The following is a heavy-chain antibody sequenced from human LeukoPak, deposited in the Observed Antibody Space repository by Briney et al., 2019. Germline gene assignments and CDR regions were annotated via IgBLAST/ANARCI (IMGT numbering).Heavy chain of an antibody. Sequence: ASVKVSRKVSGYTLTELSMHWVRQAPGKGLEWMGGFDPEDGETIYAQKFQGRVTRTEDTSTDTAYMELSSLRSEDTAVYYCAKARISGYSGYAEYFDYWGQGTLVTVSS. J-gene: IGHJ4*02. CDR1: GYTLTELS. V-gene: IGHV1-24*01. CDR2: FDPEDGET. D-gene: IGHD5-12*01. CDR3: AKARISGYSGYAEYFDY.